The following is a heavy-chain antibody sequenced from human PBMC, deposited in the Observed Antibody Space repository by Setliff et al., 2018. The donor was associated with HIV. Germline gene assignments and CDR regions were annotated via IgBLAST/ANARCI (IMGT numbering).Heavy chain of an antibody. CDR1: GYTFTYPY. CDR2: ITIYNGNI. J-gene: IGHJ4*02. Sequence: ASVKVSCKASGYTFTYPYLHWVRQAPGQALEWMGWITIYNGNIKYAQKFQDRIIISREMSLTTTYMQLNSLKSEDTAMYYCTTSQESDCWGQGTLVTVSS. V-gene: IGHV1-45*02. CDR3: TTSQESDC.